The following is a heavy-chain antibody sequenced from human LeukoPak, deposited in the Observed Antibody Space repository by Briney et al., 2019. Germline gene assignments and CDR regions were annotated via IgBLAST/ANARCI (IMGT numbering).Heavy chain of an antibody. J-gene: IGHJ4*02. V-gene: IGHV3-30*04. Sequence: GGSLRLSCAASGFTFSSYAMHWVRQAPGKGLEWVAVISYDGSNKYYADSVKGRFTISRDNSKNTLYLQMNSLRAEDTAVYYCARDHNYYDSSGYYGYFDYWGQGTLVTVSS. CDR3: ARDHNYYDSSGYYGYFDY. CDR2: ISYDGSNK. D-gene: IGHD3-22*01. CDR1: GFTFSSYA.